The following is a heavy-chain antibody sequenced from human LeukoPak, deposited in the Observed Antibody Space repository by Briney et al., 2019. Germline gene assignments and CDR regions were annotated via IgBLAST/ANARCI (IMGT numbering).Heavy chain of an antibody. Sequence: WIGYIYHSGSTYYNPSLKSRVTISVDRSKNQFSLKLSSVTAADTAVYYCARDGGSRGYFDYWGQGTLVTVSS. J-gene: IGHJ4*02. CDR2: IYHSGST. CDR3: ARDGGSRGYFDY. D-gene: IGHD2-15*01. V-gene: IGHV4-30-2*01.